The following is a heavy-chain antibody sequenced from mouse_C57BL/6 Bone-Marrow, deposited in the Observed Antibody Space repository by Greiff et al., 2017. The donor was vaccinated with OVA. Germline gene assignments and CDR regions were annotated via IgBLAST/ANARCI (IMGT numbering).Heavy chain of an antibody. CDR3: ARREGRYSNYAWFSY. D-gene: IGHD2-5*01. CDR2: INPYNGGT. CDR1: GYTFTDYY. Sequence: EVQLQQSGPVLVKPGASVKMSCKASGYTFTDYYMNWVKQSHGKSLEWIGVINPYNGGTSYNQKFKGKATLTVDKSSSTAYMELNSLTSEDSAVYYCARREGRYSNYAWFSYWGQVTLVTVSA. J-gene: IGHJ3*01. V-gene: IGHV1-19*01.